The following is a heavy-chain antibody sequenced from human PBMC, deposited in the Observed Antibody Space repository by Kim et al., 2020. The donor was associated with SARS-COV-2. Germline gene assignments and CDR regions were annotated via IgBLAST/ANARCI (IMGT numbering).Heavy chain of an antibody. CDR1: GGSISSYY. CDR3: ARSGYWPRYYGMDV. CDR2: IYYSGST. Sequence: SETLSLTCTVSGGSISSYYWSWIRQPPGKGLEWIGFIYYSGSTNYNPSLKSRVTISVDTSKNKFSLKRCSVTAAETAVYYCARSGYWPRYYGMDVWGKGTTVTVYS. J-gene: IGHJ6*04. V-gene: IGHV4-59*01. D-gene: IGHD3-22*01.